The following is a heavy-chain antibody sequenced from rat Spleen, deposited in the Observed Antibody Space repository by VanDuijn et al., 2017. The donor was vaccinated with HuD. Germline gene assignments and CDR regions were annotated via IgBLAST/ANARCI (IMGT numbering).Heavy chain of an antibody. J-gene: IGHJ3*01. CDR2: ISTGVVNT. D-gene: IGHD1-10*01. CDR1: GFTFSHYD. Sequence: EVQLVESGGGLVQPGRSLKLSCAASGFTFSHYDMAWVRQAPTKGLEWVASISTGVVNTYYQDSVKGRFTISVDNAKSPLYLQIVSLSSAHTATNHCATHVHGITGFAYWDHGTLVTVPS. V-gene: IGHV5S23*01. CDR3: ATHVHGITGFAY.